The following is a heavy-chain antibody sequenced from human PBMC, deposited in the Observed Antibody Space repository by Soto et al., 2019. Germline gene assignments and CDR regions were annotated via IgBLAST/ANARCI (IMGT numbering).Heavy chain of an antibody. J-gene: IGHJ4*02. CDR2: IYHSGST. CDR1: GGSISSGGYS. CDR3: AREVIVVASFDY. V-gene: IGHV4-30-2*01. Sequence: SETLSLTCAVSGGSISSGGYSCNWIRQPPGKGLEWIGYIYHSGSTYYNPSLKSRVTISVDRSKNQFSLKLSSVTAADTAVYYCAREVIVVASFDYWGQGTLVTVSS. D-gene: IGHD3-22*01.